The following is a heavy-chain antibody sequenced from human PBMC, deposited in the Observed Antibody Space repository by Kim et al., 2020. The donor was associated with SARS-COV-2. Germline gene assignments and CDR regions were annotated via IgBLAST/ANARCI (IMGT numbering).Heavy chain of an antibody. D-gene: IGHD6-13*01. CDR1: GFTFSSYA. Sequence: GGSLRLSCAASGFTFSSYAMSWVRQAPGKGLEWVSAICGSGGSTYYADSVKGRFTISRDNSKNTLYLQMNSLRAEDTAIYYCAKIVAACTPLYYYYGMDVWGEVTTVTVSS. CDR2: ICGSGGST. J-gene: IGHJ6*02. V-gene: IGHV3-23*01. CDR3: AKIVAACTPLYYYYGMDV.